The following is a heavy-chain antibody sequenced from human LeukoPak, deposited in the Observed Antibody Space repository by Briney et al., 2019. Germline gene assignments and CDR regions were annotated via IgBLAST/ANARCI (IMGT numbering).Heavy chain of an antibody. D-gene: IGHD2-21*01. CDR1: GFSFSSYA. J-gene: IGHJ4*02. CDR3: AKENGAAVISHFDY. Sequence: GGSLRLSCTTSGFSFSSYAMSWVRQAPGKGLEWVSAISGSGISTYYADTVKGRVTISRDNSKNKLYLQMDSLGAEDTAVYYCAKENGAAVISHFDYWGQGTLVTVSS. CDR2: ISGSGIST. V-gene: IGHV3-23*01.